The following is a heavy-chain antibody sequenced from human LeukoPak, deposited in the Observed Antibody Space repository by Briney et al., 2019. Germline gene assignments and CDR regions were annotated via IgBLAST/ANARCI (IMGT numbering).Heavy chain of an antibody. J-gene: IGHJ6*03. CDR3: ARLSLGGYYYYYYMDV. D-gene: IGHD3-16*01. CDR1: GGSISSYY. V-gene: IGHV4-59*12. Sequence: SETLSLTCTVSGGSISSYYWSWIRQPPGKGLEWIGYIYYSGSTNYNPSLKSRVTISVDTSKNQLSLKLSSVTAADTAVYYCARLSLGGYYYYYYMDVWGKGTTVTVSS. CDR2: IYYSGST.